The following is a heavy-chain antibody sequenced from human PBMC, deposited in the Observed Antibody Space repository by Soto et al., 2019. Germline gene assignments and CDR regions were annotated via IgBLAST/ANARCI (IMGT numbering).Heavy chain of an antibody. CDR3: ARVVGALGPWFDP. CDR1: GYNFNSYT. Sequence: QVQLVQSGAEVKKPGASVKVSCKASGYNFNSYTISWVRQAPGQGLEWMGRISAYNGNTNHAQKLQGRVTMTTDTSTRTAHMEMRSLRSDDTAVYHCARVVGALGPWFDPWGQGTLVTVSS. CDR2: ISAYNGNT. J-gene: IGHJ5*02. V-gene: IGHV1-18*01. D-gene: IGHD1-26*01.